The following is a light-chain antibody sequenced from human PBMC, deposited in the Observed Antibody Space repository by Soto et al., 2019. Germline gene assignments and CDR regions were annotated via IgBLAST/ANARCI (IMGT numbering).Light chain of an antibody. CDR2: DAS. CDR3: QQRSNWPPKLT. J-gene: IGKJ4*01. Sequence: EIVLTQSPATLSLSPGARATLSCRASQGVSSYLAWYQQKPGQAPRLLIYDASNRATGIPSRLSGSGSGADFTLTISSREPEDSAVCYCQQRSNWPPKLTFGGGSKL. CDR1: QGVSSY. V-gene: IGKV3-11*01.